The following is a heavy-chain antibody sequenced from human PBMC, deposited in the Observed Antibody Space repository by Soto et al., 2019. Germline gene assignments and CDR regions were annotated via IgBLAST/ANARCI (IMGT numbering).Heavy chain of an antibody. Sequence: SETLSLTCTVSGGSISSGGYYWSWIRQHPGKGLEWIGYIYYSGSTYYNPSLKSRVTISVDTSKNQFSLKLSSVTAADTAVYYCARDGLLEDGYNGGLGYWGQGTLVTVSS. CDR2: IYYSGST. V-gene: IGHV4-31*03. D-gene: IGHD5-12*01. CDR1: GGSISSGGYY. J-gene: IGHJ4*02. CDR3: ARDGLLEDGYNGGLGY.